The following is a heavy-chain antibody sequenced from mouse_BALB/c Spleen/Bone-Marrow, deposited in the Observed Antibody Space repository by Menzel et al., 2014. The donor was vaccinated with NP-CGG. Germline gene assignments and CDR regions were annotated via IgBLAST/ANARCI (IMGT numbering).Heavy chain of an antibody. CDR2: IYPGDGET. J-gene: IGHJ2*01. CDR3: ARKYGDY. D-gene: IGHD2-10*02. V-gene: IGHV1-80*01. Sequence: QVTLKVCGAELVRPGSSVKISCKASGYPFSSYWMNWVKQRPGQGLEWIGQIYPGDGETNYNGKFKGNATLTADKSSSTAYMQLISLTSEDSAVYFCARKYGDYWGQGTTLTVSS. CDR1: GYPFSSYW.